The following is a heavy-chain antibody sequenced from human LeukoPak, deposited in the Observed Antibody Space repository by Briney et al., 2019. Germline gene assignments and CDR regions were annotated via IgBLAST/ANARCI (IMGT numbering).Heavy chain of an antibody. CDR3: AREDSSGYYFDY. Sequence: PSETLSLTCAVYGGSFSGYYWSWIRQPPGKGLEWIGEINHSGSTNYNPSLKSRVTISVDKSKNQFSLKLSSVTAADTAVYYCAREDSSGYYFDYWGQGILVTVSS. J-gene: IGHJ4*02. CDR2: INHSGST. V-gene: IGHV4-34*01. D-gene: IGHD3-22*01. CDR1: GGSFSGYY.